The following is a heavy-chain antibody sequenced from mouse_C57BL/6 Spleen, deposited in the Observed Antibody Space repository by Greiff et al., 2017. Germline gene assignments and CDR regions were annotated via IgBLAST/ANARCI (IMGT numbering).Heavy chain of an antibody. V-gene: IGHV5-4*01. CDR2: ISDGGSYT. J-gene: IGHJ2*01. CDR3: ASGGQLRPFDY. D-gene: IGHD3-2*02. CDR1: GFTFSSYA. Sequence: EVQLQESGGGLVKPGGSLKLSCAASGFTFSSYAMSWVRQTPEKRLEWVATISDGGSYTYYPDNVKGRFTISRDNAKNNLYLQMSHLKSEDTAMYYCASGGQLRPFDYWGQGTTLTVSS.